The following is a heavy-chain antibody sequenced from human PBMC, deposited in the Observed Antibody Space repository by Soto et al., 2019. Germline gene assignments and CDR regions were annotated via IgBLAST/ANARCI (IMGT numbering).Heavy chain of an antibody. D-gene: IGHD4-17*01. CDR1: GFTFSTYG. CDR3: AKDLQSYGDYDYYCYGMDV. CDR2: ISYVGTNK. J-gene: IGHJ6*02. V-gene: IGHV3-30*18. Sequence: QVQLVESGGGEVQPGRSLTISCAASGFTFSTYGMHWVRQTPGKGLEWVAVISYVGTNKFYSDSVKGRFTISRDNFKNTLTLQMNSRRADDTAVYSCAKDLQSYGDYDYYCYGMDVWGLGTRVTVSS.